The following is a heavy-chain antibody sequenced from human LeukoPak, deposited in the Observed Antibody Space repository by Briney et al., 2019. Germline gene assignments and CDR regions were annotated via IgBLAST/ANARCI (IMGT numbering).Heavy chain of an antibody. CDR2: INPNSGGT. Sequence: ASVKVSCKASGYTFTGYYMHWVRQAPGQGLEWMGWINPNSGGTNYAQKFQGWVTMTRDTSISTAYMELSRLRSDDTAVYYCARSLPGVVPAASPDYYYYYYGMDVWGQGTTVTVSS. J-gene: IGHJ6*02. D-gene: IGHD2-2*01. V-gene: IGHV1-2*04. CDR3: ARSLPGVVPAASPDYYYYYYGMDV. CDR1: GYTFTGYY.